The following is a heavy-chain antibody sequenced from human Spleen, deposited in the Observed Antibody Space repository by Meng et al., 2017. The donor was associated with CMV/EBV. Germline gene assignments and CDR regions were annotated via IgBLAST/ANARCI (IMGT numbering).Heavy chain of an antibody. CDR2: SSSDGSIT. D-gene: IGHD4-11*01. Sequence: GESLKISCAASGFTFSSYEMNWVRQAPGKGLEWVAYSSSDGSITHYADSVKGRFTISSDNAKNSLSLRMNSLRAEDTAVYYCARFGPTTFTDYWGQGTLVTVSS. CDR1: GFTFSSYE. CDR3: ARFGPTTFTDY. V-gene: IGHV3-48*03. J-gene: IGHJ4*02.